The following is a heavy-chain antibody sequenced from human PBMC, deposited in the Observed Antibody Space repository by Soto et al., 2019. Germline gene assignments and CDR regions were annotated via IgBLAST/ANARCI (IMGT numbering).Heavy chain of an antibody. CDR3: ARIGNYYDYIWGSYRLYYYYYYYMDV. CDR1: GGSISSSSSY. CDR2: IYYSGST. V-gene: IGHV4-39*01. D-gene: IGHD3-16*02. Sequence: SETLSLTCTVSGGSISSSSSYWGWIRQPPGKGLEWLGSIYYSGSTYYNPSLKSRVTISVDTSKNQFSLKLSSVTAADTAVYYCARIGNYYDYIWGSYRLYYYYYYYMDVWGKGTTVTVSS. J-gene: IGHJ6*03.